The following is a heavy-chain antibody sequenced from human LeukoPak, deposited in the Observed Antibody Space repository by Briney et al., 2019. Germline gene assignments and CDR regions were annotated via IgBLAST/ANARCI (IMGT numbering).Heavy chain of an antibody. CDR3: AREIDRDGYNRFFDY. J-gene: IGHJ4*02. V-gene: IGHV1-3*01. Sequence: PGGSLRLSCEASGFSFSSYWMSWVRQAPGQRLEWMGWINAGNGNTKYSQKFQGRVTITRDTSASTAYMDLSSLRSEDTAVYYCAREIDRDGYNRFFDYWGQGILVTVSS. CDR1: GFSFSSYW. D-gene: IGHD5-24*01. CDR2: INAGNGNT.